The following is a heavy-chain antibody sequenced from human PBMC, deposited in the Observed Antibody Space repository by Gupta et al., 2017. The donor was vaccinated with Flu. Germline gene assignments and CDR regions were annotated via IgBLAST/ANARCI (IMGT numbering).Heavy chain of an antibody. CDR2: ISAYNGNT. D-gene: IGHD2-8*02. J-gene: IGHJ4*02. CDR1: GYTFTSYG. CDR3: ARDFAGTFTGTSLEFDF. V-gene: IGHV1-18*01. Sequence: QVQLVQSGPEVKKPGASVKVSCKASGYTFTSYGINWVRQAPGQGLEWMGWISAYNGNTNSAQKLQGRVTMTTDTSTNTAYMELRSLRSDDTAVYYCARDFAGTFTGTSLEFDFWGQGTLVTVST.